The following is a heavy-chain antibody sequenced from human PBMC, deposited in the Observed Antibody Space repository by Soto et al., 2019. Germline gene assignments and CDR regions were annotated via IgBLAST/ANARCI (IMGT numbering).Heavy chain of an antibody. D-gene: IGHD3-22*01. CDR3: ATFATPCYDSSGYYYWWYSDY. CDR1: GGSISSGGYS. J-gene: IGHJ4*02. CDR2: IYHSGST. V-gene: IGHV4-30-2*01. Sequence: SETLSLTCAVSGGSISSGGYSWSWIRQPPGKGLEWIGYIYHSGSTYYNPSLKSRVTISVDRSKNQFSLKLSSVTAADTAVYYCATFATPCYDSSGYYYWWYSDYWGQGALVTVSS.